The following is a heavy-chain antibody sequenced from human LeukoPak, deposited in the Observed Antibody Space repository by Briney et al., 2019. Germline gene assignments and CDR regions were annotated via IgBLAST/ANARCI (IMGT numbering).Heavy chain of an antibody. CDR2: INHSGST. Sequence: SETLSLTCAVYGGSFSGYYWSWLRQPPGKGLEWIGEINHSGSTNYSLSLKSRVTISLDTSKYQFSLKLSSVTAADTAVYYCARRRTPRITMVRGGRNWFDPWGQGTLVTVSS. J-gene: IGHJ5*02. D-gene: IGHD3-10*01. CDR3: ARRRTPRITMVRGGRNWFDP. CDR1: GGSFSGYY. V-gene: IGHV4-34*01.